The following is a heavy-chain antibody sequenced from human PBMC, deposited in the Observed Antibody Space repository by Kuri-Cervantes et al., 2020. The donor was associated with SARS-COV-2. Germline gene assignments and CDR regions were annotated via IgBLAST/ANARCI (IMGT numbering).Heavy chain of an antibody. Sequence: ASVKVSCKASGYTFTSYYMHWVRQAPGQGLEWMGWISAYNGNTNYAQKLQGRVTMTTDTSTSTAYMELRSLRSEDTAVYYCATGPAVAGTGVWFDPWGQGTLVTVSS. CDR1: GYTFTSYY. CDR2: ISAYNGNT. D-gene: IGHD6-19*01. V-gene: IGHV1-18*04. CDR3: ATGPAVAGTGVWFDP. J-gene: IGHJ5*02.